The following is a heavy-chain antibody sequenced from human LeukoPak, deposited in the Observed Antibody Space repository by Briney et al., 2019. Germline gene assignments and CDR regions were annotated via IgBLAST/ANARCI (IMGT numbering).Heavy chain of an antibody. CDR3: ARGGAAAGTRWFDP. V-gene: IGHV3-33*01. J-gene: IGHJ5*02. CDR2: IWYDGSNK. Sequence: GGSLRLSCAASGFTLSSYGMHWVRQAPGKGLEWVAVIWYDGSNKCYADSVKGRFTISRDNSKNTLYLQMNSLRAEDTAVYYCARGGAAAGTRWFDPWGQGTLVTVSS. D-gene: IGHD6-13*01. CDR1: GFTLSSYG.